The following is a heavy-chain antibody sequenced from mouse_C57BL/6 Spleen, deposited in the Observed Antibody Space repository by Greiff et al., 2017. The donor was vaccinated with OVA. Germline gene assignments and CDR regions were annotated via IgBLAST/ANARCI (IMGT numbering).Heavy chain of an antibody. CDR2: IDPSDSYT. Sequence: QVQLQQPGAELVMPGASVKLSCKASGYTFTSYWMHWVKQRPGQGLEWIGEIDPSDSYTNYNQKFKGKSTLTVDKSSSTAYMQLSSLTSEDSAVYYCASTAQATLDYWGQGTTLTVSS. V-gene: IGHV1-69*01. D-gene: IGHD3-2*02. CDR3: ASTAQATLDY. CDR1: GYTFTSYW. J-gene: IGHJ2*01.